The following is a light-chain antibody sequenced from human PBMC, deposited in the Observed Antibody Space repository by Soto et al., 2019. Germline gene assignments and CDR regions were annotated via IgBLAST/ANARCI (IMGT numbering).Light chain of an antibody. Sequence: QPALTPPASVTGSPGQSITISCTGTSSDVGTYNLVSWYQQHPGNAPKLVIYEDTKRPSGVSNRFSGSKSGNTASLTISGLQAEDEADYYCCSYASSRTYVFGTGTKVTVL. V-gene: IGLV2-23*01. CDR3: CSYASSRTYV. J-gene: IGLJ1*01. CDR1: SSDVGTYNL. CDR2: EDT.